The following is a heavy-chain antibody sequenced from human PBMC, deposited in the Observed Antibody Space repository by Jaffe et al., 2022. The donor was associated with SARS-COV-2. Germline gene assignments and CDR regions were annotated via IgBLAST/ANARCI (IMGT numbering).Heavy chain of an antibody. V-gene: IGHV3-33*01. J-gene: IGHJ6*02. Sequence: QVQLVESGGGVVQPGRSLRLSCAASGFTFKKYGMHWVRRAPGKGLEWVAVIWSDVSNKYYADSVKGRFTISRDNSKNTLYLQMNSLRDDDTAVYYCARDPGRDESMDVWGQGTTVTVSS. CDR1: GFTFKKYG. CDR2: IWSDVSNK. CDR3: ARDPGRDESMDV.